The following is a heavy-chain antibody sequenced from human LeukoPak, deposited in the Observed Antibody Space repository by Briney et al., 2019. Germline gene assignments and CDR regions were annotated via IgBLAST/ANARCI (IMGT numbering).Heavy chain of an antibody. J-gene: IGHJ6*03. CDR1: GYTFTGYY. Sequence: GASVKVSCKASGYTFTGYYLHWVRQAPGQGLEWMGCVNPNSGDTNYAQKFQGRVTMTRDTSISTAYMELSSLRSEDTAVYYCAADAMAYGGRTWGHMDVWGKGTTVTVSS. D-gene: IGHD4-23*01. CDR3: AADAMAYGGRTWGHMDV. CDR2: VNPNSGDT. V-gene: IGHV1-2*02.